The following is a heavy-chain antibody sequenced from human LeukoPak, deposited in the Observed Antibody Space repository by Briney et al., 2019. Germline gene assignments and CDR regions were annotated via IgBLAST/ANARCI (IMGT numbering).Heavy chain of an antibody. Sequence: SETLSLTCSVSGGSVSSGRYDWSWIRQPPGKGLELIVYVSYSGSTNYNPSLKSRVTISVDTSKNQFSLQLSTVTAADTAVYYCTKEFSNYFAPWGQRTLVTVYS. J-gene: IGHJ5*02. V-gene: IGHV4-61*01. D-gene: IGHD1-7*01. CDR3: TKEFSNYFAP. CDR2: VSYSGST. CDR1: GGSVSSGRYD.